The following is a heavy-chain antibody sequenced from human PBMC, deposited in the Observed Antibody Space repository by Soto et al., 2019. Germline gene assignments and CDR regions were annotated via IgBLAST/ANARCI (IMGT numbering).Heavy chain of an antibody. J-gene: IGHJ4*02. V-gene: IGHV2-5*02. CDR2: IYWDDDK. D-gene: IGHD3-3*01. CDR3: AHQFHDFWSGGTKHYFDY. Sequence: QITLKESGPTLVKPTQTLTLTCTFSGFSLSTSGVGVGWIRQPPGKALEWLALIYWDDDKRYSPSLKSRLTITKDTSKNQVVLTMTNMDPVDTATYYCAHQFHDFWSGGTKHYFDYWGQGTLVTVSS. CDR1: GFSLSTSGVG.